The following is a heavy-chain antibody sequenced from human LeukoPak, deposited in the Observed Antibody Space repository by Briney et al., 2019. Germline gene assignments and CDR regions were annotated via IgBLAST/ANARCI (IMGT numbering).Heavy chain of an antibody. CDR3: AKDNSGSYYSEYFQH. CDR2: GSGGST. Sequence: GSGGSTYYADSVKGRFTISRDNSKNTLYLQMNSLRAEDTAVYYCAKDNSGSYYSEYFQHWGQGTLVTVSS. V-gene: IGHV3-23*01. D-gene: IGHD1-26*01. J-gene: IGHJ1*01.